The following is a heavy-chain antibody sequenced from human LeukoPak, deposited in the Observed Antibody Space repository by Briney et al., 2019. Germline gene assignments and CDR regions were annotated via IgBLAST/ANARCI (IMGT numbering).Heavy chain of an antibody. CDR1: GGSFSGYF. CDR3: ARGLRRRLYSSSSPFDY. D-gene: IGHD6-6*01. CDR2: INHSGST. J-gene: IGHJ4*02. V-gene: IGHV4-34*01. Sequence: PSETLSLTCAVYGGSFSGYFLSWIRQPPGKGLEWIGEINHSGSTNYNPSLKSRVTISVDTSKNQFSLKLSSVTAADTAVYYCARGLRRRLYSSSSPFDYWGQGTLVTVSS.